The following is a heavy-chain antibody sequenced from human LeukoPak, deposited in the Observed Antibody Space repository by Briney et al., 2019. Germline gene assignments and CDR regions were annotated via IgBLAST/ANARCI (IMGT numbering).Heavy chain of an antibody. J-gene: IGHJ5*02. CDR1: GYTFTGYG. D-gene: IGHD2-8*01. V-gene: IGHV1-18*01. CDR2: INIYSGET. Sequence: ASVKVPCKALGYTFTGYGITWVRQRPGQGLEWMGWINIYSGETSYAQRLQDRVTMTTDTTTSTAYMEVRGLKSDDTAVYYCARDYSGTWCDLWGQGTLVSVSS. CDR3: ARDYSGTWCDL.